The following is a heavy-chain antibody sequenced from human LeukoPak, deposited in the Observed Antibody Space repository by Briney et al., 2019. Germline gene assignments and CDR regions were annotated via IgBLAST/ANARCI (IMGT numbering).Heavy chain of an antibody. CDR1: GYTFTSYD. V-gene: IGHV1-18*01. J-gene: IGHJ4*02. Sequence: GASVKVSCKASGYTFTSYDINWVRQAPGQGLEWMGWISAHNGNTKYAQKLQGRATMTTDTSTSTAYMELRNLRSDDTAVYYCARGYYCSGGSCYSGCFDNWGQGTLVTVSS. CDR3: ARGYYCSGGSCYSGCFDN. CDR2: ISAHNGNT. D-gene: IGHD2-15*01.